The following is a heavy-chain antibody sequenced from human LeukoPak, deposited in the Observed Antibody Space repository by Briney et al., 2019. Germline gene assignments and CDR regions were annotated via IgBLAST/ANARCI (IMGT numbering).Heavy chain of an antibody. V-gene: IGHV3-23*01. CDR1: GFTFSSYA. CDR2: ISGSGGST. Sequence: GGSLRLSCAASGFTFSSYAMSWVRQAPGKGLEWVSGISGSGGSTYYADSVKGRFTISRDNSKNTLYLQMNSLRAEDTAVYYCKNIVVVRGFDPWGQGTLVTVSS. J-gene: IGHJ5*02. D-gene: IGHD2-2*01. CDR3: KNIVVVRGFDP.